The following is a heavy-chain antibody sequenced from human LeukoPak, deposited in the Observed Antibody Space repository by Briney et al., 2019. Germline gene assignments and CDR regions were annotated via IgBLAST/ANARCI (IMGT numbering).Heavy chain of an antibody. CDR1: GGSFSGYY. D-gene: IGHD6-13*01. CDR3: ARGARPYSSSCGY. J-gene: IGHJ4*02. V-gene: IGHV4-34*01. Sequence: SETLSLTCAVYGGSFSGYYWSWLRQPPGKGLEWIGEINHSGSTNYNPSLTSRVTISVDTSKNQFSLKLSSVTAADTAVYYCARGARPYSSSCGYWGQGTLVTVSS. CDR2: INHSGST.